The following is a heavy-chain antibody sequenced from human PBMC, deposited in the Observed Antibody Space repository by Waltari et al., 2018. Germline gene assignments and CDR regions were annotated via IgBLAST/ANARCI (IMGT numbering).Heavy chain of an antibody. J-gene: IGHJ4*02. D-gene: IGHD6-13*01. CDR2: ISGRSGKT. CDR3: VRQKYSGTWNDPFDS. Sequence: QVQLQESGPGQVSPPETLSLTCVVSTYSIRSGYYWAWIRQPPGKGLEYIGYISGRSGKTYYNPSLSSRVSVSKDTAKNQFSLKLSAVTAADTAVYYCVRQKYSGTWNDPFDSWGQGVLVTVSP. V-gene: IGHV4-38-2*01. CDR1: TYSIRSGYY.